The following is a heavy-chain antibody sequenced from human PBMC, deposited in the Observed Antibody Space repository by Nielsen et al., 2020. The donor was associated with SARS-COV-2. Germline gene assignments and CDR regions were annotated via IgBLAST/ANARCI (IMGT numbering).Heavy chain of an antibody. D-gene: IGHD6-6*01. Sequence: SETLSLTCTVSGGSISSYYWSWIRQPPGKGLEWIGYIYYSGSTNYNPSLKSRVTISVDTSKNQFSLKLSSVTAADTAVYYCARHQRYSSSSAGTIDYWGQGTLVTVSS. J-gene: IGHJ4*02. CDR3: ARHQRYSSSSAGTIDY. CDR1: GGSISSYY. V-gene: IGHV4-59*08. CDR2: IYYSGST.